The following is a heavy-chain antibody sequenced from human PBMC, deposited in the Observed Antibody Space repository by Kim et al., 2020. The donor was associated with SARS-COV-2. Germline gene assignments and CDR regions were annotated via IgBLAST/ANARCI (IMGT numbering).Heavy chain of an antibody. CDR1: GFTFSDYY. J-gene: IGHJ4*02. CDR2: ISSSGSTI. V-gene: IGHV3-11*04. D-gene: IGHD3-22*01. CDR3: ATSPRGYYDSSGYFAY. Sequence: GGSLRLSCAASGFTFSDYYMSWIRQAPGKGLEWVSYISSSGSTIYYADSVKGRFTISRDNAKNSLYLQMNSLRAEDTAVYYCATSPRGYYDSSGYFAYWGQGTLFTVSS.